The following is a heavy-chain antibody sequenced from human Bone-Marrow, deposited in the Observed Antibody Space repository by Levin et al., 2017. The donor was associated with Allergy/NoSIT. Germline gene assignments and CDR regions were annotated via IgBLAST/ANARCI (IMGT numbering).Heavy chain of an antibody. V-gene: IGHV3-23*01. CDR3: AKESELRSWFGDFPNYLDY. D-gene: IGHD3-10*01. J-gene: IGHJ4*02. Sequence: LSLPCAASGFTFRRSAMTWVRQGPGKGLEWVSGISGSGGRTYYADSVKGRFTISRDNSKNTLDLEMNSLRAEDTAIYYCAKESELRSWFGDFPNYLDYWGQGTLATVSS. CDR1: GFTFRRSA. CDR2: ISGSGGRT.